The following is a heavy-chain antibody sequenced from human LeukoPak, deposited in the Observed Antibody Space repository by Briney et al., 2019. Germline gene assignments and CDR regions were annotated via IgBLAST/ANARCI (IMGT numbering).Heavy chain of an antibody. CDR3: ARRASGYYMDV. V-gene: IGHV4-34*01. CDR1: GGSFSGYY. D-gene: IGHD6-19*01. J-gene: IGHJ6*03. Sequence: ASETLSLTCAVYGGSFSGYYWSWIRQPPGKGLEWIGEINHSGSTNYNPSLKSRVTISVDTSKNQFSLKLSSVTAADTAVYYCARRASGYYMDVWGKGTTVTVS. CDR2: INHSGST.